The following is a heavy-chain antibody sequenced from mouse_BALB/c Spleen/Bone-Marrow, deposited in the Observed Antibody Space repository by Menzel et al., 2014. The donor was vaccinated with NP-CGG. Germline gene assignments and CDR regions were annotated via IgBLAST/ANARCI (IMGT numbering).Heavy chain of an antibody. CDR1: GYTFSDYW. V-gene: IGHV1-9*01. CDR2: ILPGSGST. Sequence: QVQLKESGAELMKPGASVKMSCKATGYTFSDYWIEWVKQRPGHGLEWIGEILPGSGSTNCNEKFKGKATFTVEASSNTAYMHLSSLTSEDSAVYFCARWGWSFDYWGQGTTTVSS. J-gene: IGHJ2*01. CDR3: ARWGWSFDY. D-gene: IGHD2-3*01.